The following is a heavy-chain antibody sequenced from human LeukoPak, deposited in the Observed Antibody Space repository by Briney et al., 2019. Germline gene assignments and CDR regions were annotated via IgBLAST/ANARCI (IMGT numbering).Heavy chain of an antibody. CDR1: GFTFTNFW. J-gene: IGHJ3*02. CDR2: IKQGGSRQ. V-gene: IGHV3-7*01. Sequence: GGSLRLSCAVSGFTFTNFWMNWVRQVPGKGLEWVANIKQGGSRQSYVGSVTGRFTISRDNAKNSLYLQMNSLRAEDTAVYYCARGRDYGGDSVRAFDIWGQGTMVTVSS. CDR3: ARGRDYGGDSVRAFDI. D-gene: IGHD4-23*01.